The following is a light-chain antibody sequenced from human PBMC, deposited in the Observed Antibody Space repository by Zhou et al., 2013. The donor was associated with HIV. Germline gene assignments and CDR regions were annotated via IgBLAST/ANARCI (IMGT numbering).Light chain of an antibody. Sequence: ETVLTQSPGTLSLSPGERATLSCRASQSISSSFLAWFQQKPGQAPRLLIYAAFSRATGIPDRFSGSGSGTDFTLTISRLEPEDFAVYYCQEYGSAFGPGTKVDIK. V-gene: IGKV3-20*01. CDR1: QSISSSF. CDR2: AAF. J-gene: IGKJ3*01. CDR3: QEYGSA.